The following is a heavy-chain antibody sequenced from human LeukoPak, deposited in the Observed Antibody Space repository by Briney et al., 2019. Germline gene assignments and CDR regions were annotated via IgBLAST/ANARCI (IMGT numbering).Heavy chain of an antibody. D-gene: IGHD1-26*01. CDR3: ARRKINSGSYEGGY. CDR2: MDPNSGNT. V-gene: IGHV1-8*01. CDR1: GNTFTSYD. J-gene: IGHJ4*02. Sequence: GASVKVSCKASGNTFTSYDINWVRQATGQGLEWMGWMDPNSGNTGYAQKFQSRVTMTRNTSLSTAYMELSNLTSEDTAVYYCARRKINSGSYEGGYWGQGTLVTVSS.